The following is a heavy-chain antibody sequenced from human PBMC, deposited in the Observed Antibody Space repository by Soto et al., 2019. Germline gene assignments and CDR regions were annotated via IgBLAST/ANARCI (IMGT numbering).Heavy chain of an antibody. Sequence: VGSLRLSCAASGFTFSNAWMSWVRQAPGKGLEWVGRIKSKTDGGTTDYAAPMKGRFTISRDDSKNTLYLQMNSLKTEDTAVYYCTTEPYSSGCMDVCGQRTTVTVSS. CDR1: GFTFSNAW. CDR3: TTEPYSSGCMDV. D-gene: IGHD6-19*01. CDR2: IKSKTDGGTT. J-gene: IGHJ6*02. V-gene: IGHV3-15*01.